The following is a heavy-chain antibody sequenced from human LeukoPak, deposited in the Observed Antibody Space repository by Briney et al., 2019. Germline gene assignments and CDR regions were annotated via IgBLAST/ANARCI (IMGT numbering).Heavy chain of an antibody. D-gene: IGHD2-15*01. CDR1: GFNFSSY. V-gene: IGHV3-7*03. CDR3: ATQNDFYCSGGSCYVLDPDAFDI. Sequence: GGSLRLSCAASGFNFSSYGKGLEWVANIKQDGSEKYYVDSVKGRFSISRDNAKNSLYLQMNSLRAEDTALYYCATQNDFYCSGGSCYVLDPDAFDIWGQGTMVTVSS. J-gene: IGHJ3*02. CDR2: IKQDGSEK.